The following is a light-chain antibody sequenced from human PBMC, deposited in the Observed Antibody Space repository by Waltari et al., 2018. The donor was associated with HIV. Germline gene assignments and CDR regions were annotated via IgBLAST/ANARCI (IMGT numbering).Light chain of an antibody. J-gene: IGLJ1*01. CDR1: TSNIGAGYD. CDR2: GNN. CDR3: QSYDISLSGV. V-gene: IGLV1-40*01. Sequence: QSVLTQPPSVSGAPGQRVTISCTGSTSNIGAGYDVHWYQQLPGSAPKLLIYGNNNRPSGVPDRFSGSKSGASASLAITGLQAEDEADYYCQSYDISLSGVFGTGTKVTVL.